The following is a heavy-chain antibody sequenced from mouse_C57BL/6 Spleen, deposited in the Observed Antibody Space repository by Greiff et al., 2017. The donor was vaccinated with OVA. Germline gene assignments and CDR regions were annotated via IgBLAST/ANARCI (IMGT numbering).Heavy chain of an antibody. CDR1: GYSITSGCY. CDR2: ITYDGST. J-gene: IGHJ1*03. Sequence: EVQLQEPGPGLVKPSQSLSLTCSVTGYSITSGCYWNWIRRLPENLLGWVGYITYDGSTNYNQSLKNRVTITRDTAKNQYFLQLKSVTTEDTATYYCAKDGNGYDGYFDVWGTGTTVTVSS. CDR3: AKDGNGYDGYFDV. V-gene: IGHV3-6*01. D-gene: IGHD2-2*01.